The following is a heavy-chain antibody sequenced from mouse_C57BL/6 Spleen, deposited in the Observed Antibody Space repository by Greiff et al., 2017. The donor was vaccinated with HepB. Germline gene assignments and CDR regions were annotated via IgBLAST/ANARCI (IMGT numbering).Heavy chain of an antibody. D-gene: IGHD2-2*01. CDR3: ARGGYAHYCDV. CDR2: IDPSDSYT. V-gene: IGHV1-50*01. Sequence: VQLQQPGAELVKPGASVKLSCKASGYTFTSYWMQWVKQRPGQGLEWIGEIDPSDSYTNYNQKFKGKATLTVDTSSSTAYMQLLSLTSEDYAVYYCARGGYAHYCDVGGTVTTVTVSA. J-gene: IGHJ1*03. CDR1: GYTFTSYW.